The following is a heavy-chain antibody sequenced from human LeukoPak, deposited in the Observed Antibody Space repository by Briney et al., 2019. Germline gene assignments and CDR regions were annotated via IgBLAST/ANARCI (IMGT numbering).Heavy chain of an antibody. J-gene: IGHJ4*02. V-gene: IGHV3-30*03. Sequence: PGRSQRLSCAASGFTFSNYGMHWVRQAPGKGLEWVALISYDGSKKYHADSVKGRFTISRDNAKNTLYLQVNSLRAEDTALYYCARAPTNWVYFDCWGQGSLATVSS. CDR1: GFTFSNYG. CDR2: ISYDGSKK. CDR3: ARAPTNWVYFDC. D-gene: IGHD7-27*01.